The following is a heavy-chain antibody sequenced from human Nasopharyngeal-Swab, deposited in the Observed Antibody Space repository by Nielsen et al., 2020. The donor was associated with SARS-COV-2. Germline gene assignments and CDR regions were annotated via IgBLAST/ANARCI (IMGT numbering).Heavy chain of an antibody. CDR1: GFTFSNYW. Sequence: GGSLRLSCATSGFTFSNYWMHWVRQAPGKGLEWVARIDMRGRTTTHADSVKGRITISRDNAKNTLSLQMNSLTPADTAVYFCVRGPVEGATGYFQFWGQGTLVTVSS. D-gene: IGHD1-26*01. CDR3: VRGPVEGATGYFQF. V-gene: IGHV3-74*03. J-gene: IGHJ1*01. CDR2: IDMRGRTT.